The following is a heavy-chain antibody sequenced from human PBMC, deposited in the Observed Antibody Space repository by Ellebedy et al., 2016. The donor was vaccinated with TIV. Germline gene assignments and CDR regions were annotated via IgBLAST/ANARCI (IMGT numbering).Heavy chain of an antibody. CDR3: AREVGYYDSSGYYPDY. V-gene: IGHV3-21*01. D-gene: IGHD3-22*01. Sequence: PGGSLRLSCAASGFTFSSYSMNWARQAPGKGLEWVSSISSSSSYIYYADSVKGRFTISRDNAKNSLYLQMNSLRAEDTAVYYCAREVGYYDSSGYYPDYWGQGTLVTVSS. CDR1: GFTFSSYS. J-gene: IGHJ4*02. CDR2: ISSSSSYI.